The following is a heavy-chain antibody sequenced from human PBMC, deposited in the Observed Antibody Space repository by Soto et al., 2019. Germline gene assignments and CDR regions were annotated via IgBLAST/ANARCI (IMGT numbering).Heavy chain of an antibody. J-gene: IGHJ4*02. Sequence: GSLRLSCAVSGFNVMSYWMSWVRQAPGKGLEWVASIKDDGSEIYYLQSVRGRFTISRDSAGNALHLAMNYLSAEDTGVYFCARDIGFDYVNWGQGTLVTVTS. CDR1: GFNVMSYW. V-gene: IGHV3-7*01. CDR3: ARDIGFDYVN. CDR2: IKDDGSEI. D-gene: IGHD3-16*01.